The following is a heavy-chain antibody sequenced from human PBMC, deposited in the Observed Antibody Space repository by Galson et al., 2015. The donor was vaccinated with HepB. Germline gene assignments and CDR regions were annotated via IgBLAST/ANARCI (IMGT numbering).Heavy chain of an antibody. Sequence: SLRLSCAASGFTFNGAWMSWVRQTPGKGLEWVALIKTTTDGGPTNYAAPVQGRFTISRDDSKNTLYLQMNSLKTEDTAVYYCTTRGEQLVRGGYYYYYMDVWGKGTTVTVSS. V-gene: IGHV3-15*01. CDR1: GFTFNGAW. D-gene: IGHD6-6*01. CDR3: TTRGEQLVRGGYYYYYMDV. CDR2: IKTTTDGGPT. J-gene: IGHJ6*03.